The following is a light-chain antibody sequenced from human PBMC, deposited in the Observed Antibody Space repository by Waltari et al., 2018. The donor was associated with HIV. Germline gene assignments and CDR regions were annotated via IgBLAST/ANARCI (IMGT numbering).Light chain of an antibody. CDR3: QQYGSSPPYS. J-gene: IGKJ2*03. CDR1: QSVSSSY. V-gene: IGKV3-20*01. Sequence: EIVLPQSTGTLSLSPGERATLSCRASQSVSSSYLAWYQQKPGQAHRLLIYGASSRATGIPDRFSGSGSGTDFTLTISRLEPEDFAVYYCQQYGSSPPYSFGQGTKLEIK. CDR2: GAS.